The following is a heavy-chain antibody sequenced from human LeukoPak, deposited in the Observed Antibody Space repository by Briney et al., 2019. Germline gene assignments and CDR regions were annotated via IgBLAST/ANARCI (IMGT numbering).Heavy chain of an antibody. V-gene: IGHV3-30-3*01. Sequence: GGSLRLSCAASGFTFSNYAMHWVRLAPGRGLEGLTVISYDGSSKYYADSVKGRFTISRDNSKNTLYLQLNSLRSEDTAVYYCVRDGGDGYNDLDYWGQGTLVTVSS. D-gene: IGHD5-24*01. CDR2: ISYDGSSK. CDR3: VRDGGDGYNDLDY. J-gene: IGHJ4*02. CDR1: GFTFSNYA.